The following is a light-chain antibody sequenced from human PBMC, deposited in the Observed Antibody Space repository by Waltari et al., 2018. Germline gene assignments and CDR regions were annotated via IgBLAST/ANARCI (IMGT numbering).Light chain of an antibody. CDR1: QSVRRT. CDR3: QKYRTLPAT. V-gene: IGKV3D-20*02. CDR2: DAS. Sequence: PGARATLSCRASQSVRRTLAWYQQKPGQAPRLLIYDASTRATGVPDRFSGSGFGTDFSLTISRLEPEDFAVYYCQKYRTLPATFGQGTKVEIK. J-gene: IGKJ1*01.